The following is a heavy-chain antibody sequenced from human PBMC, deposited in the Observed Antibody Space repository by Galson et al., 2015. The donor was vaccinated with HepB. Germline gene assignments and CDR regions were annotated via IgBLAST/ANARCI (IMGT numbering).Heavy chain of an antibody. V-gene: IGHV1-69*13. CDR2: IIPIFGTA. Sequence: SVKVSCKASGGTFSSYAISWVRQAPGQGLEWMGGIIPIFGTANYAQKFQGRVTITADESTSTAYMELSSLRSEDTAVYYCARDAGLLWFGELLWAFDIWGQGTMVTVSS. J-gene: IGHJ3*02. CDR1: GGTFSSYA. CDR3: ARDAGLLWFGELLWAFDI. D-gene: IGHD3-10*01.